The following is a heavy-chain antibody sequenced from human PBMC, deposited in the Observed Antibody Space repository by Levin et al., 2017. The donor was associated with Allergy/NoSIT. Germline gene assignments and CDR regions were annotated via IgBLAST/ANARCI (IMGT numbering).Heavy chain of an antibody. CDR3: ARTPRIAAASGYYYYGMDV. Sequence: GESLKISCAASGFTFSDHYMDWVRQAPGKGLEWVGRTRNKANSYTTEYAASVKGRFTISRDDSKNSLYLQMNSLKTEDTAVYYCARTPRIAAASGYYYYGMDVWGQGTTVTVSS. V-gene: IGHV3-72*01. J-gene: IGHJ6*02. CDR2: TRNKANSYTT. D-gene: IGHD6-13*01. CDR1: GFTFSDHY.